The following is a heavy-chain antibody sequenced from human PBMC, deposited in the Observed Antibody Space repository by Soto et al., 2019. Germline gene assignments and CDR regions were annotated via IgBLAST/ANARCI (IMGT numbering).Heavy chain of an antibody. V-gene: IGHV3-7*01. J-gene: IGHJ6*03. CDR3: ATNYYYYMDA. Sequence: GGSLRLSCAASGFTFSSYAMHWARQAPGKGLEWVATIKQDGSEKKYVDSVKGRFTISKDNAKNSLNLQMNSLRAEDTAVYYCATNYYYYMDAWGKGTTVTVSS. CDR2: IKQDGSEK. CDR1: GFTFSSYA.